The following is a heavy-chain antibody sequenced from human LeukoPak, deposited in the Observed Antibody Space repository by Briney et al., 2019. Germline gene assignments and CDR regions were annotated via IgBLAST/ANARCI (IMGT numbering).Heavy chain of an antibody. CDR1: GFTFSSYE. V-gene: IGHV3-48*03. CDR3: AKYGFSYCSGNSCIPH. D-gene: IGHD2-2*01. CDR2: ISSSGSTI. J-gene: IGHJ4*02. Sequence: GGSLRLSCAASGFTFSSYEMNWVRQAPGKGLEWVSYISSSGSTIYYADSVKGRFTISRDNAKNSLYLQMNSLRAEDTAVYYCAKYGFSYCSGNSCIPHWGQGTLVTVSS.